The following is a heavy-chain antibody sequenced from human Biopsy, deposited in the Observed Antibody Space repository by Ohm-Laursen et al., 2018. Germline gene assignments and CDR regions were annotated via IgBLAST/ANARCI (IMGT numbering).Heavy chain of an antibody. CDR1: GGSIISYY. CDR2: VYNGGIT. J-gene: IGHJ5*02. D-gene: IGHD3-3*01. Sequence: SQTLSLTCSVSGGSIISYYWTWIRQPPGKGLEWIGHVYNGGITSYNPSLKSRVTISKDTSKNQFSLQVNSATAADTAVYYCARTPRDSFWSGSYKRGLWFDPWGQGTLVIVSS. CDR3: ARTPRDSFWSGSYKRGLWFDP. V-gene: IGHV4-59*01.